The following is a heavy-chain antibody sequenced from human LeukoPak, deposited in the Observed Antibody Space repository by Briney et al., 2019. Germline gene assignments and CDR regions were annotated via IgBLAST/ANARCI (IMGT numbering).Heavy chain of an antibody. CDR1: GFTFSSYP. CDR3: ARRATTERGYSYGLD. J-gene: IGHJ4*02. V-gene: IGHV3-21*01. D-gene: IGHD5-18*01. CDR2: ISTTNSYI. Sequence: GGSLRLSCAASGFTFSSYPLNWVRQAPGKGLEWVSSISTTNSYIYYADSVKGRFTISRDNAKNSLYLQMNSLRAEDTAVYYCARRATTERGYSYGLDWGQGTLVTVSS.